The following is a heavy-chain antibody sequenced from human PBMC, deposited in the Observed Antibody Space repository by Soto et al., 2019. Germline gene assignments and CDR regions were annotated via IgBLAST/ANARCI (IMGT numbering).Heavy chain of an antibody. J-gene: IGHJ5*02. V-gene: IGHV4-34*01. CDR2: INHSGTI. CDR1: GGSLSGSY. CDR3: ATGGGFVESRMVWFDP. D-gene: IGHD2-15*01. Sequence: SETLSLTCAVYGGSLSGSYWSWIRQTPEKGLEWIGTINHSGTINYNPSLRSRVTISIHTSKNEFSLRLTSVTAADTAVYYCATGGGFVESRMVWFDPWGQGSLVTVSS.